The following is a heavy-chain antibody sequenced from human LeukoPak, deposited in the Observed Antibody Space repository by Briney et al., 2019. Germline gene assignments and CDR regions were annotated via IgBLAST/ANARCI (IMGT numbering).Heavy chain of an antibody. D-gene: IGHD3-10*01. CDR3: ARDLSAMVRGVIIEVDRDYYYGMDV. V-gene: IGHV1-69*13. CDR1: GGTFSSYA. CDR2: IIPIFGTA. Sequence: SVKVSCKASGGTFSSYAISWVRQAPGQGLEWMGGIIPIFGTANYAQKFQGRVTIAADESTSTAYMELSSLRSEDTAVYYCARDLSAMVRGVIIEVDRDYYYGMDVWGQGTTVTVSS. J-gene: IGHJ6*02.